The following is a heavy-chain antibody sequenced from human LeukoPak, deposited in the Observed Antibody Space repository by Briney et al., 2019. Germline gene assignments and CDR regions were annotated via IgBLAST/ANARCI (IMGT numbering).Heavy chain of an antibody. CDR3: ARHNKGELLPDY. Sequence: SETLSLTCTVSGGSISSYYWSWIRQPPGKGLEWIGYIYTSGSTNYNPSLRSRVTISADTSKSQFSLKLSSVTAADTAVYYCARHNKGELLPDYWGQGTLVTVSS. CDR2: IYTSGST. D-gene: IGHD1-26*01. CDR1: GGSISSYY. J-gene: IGHJ4*02. V-gene: IGHV4-4*09.